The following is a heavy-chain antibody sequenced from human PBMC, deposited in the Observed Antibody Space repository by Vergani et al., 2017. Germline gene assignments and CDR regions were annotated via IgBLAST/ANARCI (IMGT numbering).Heavy chain of an antibody. CDR1: GFTFSSHR. CDR2: IWYDGSNK. CDR3: ARWGNEKRLDS. J-gene: IGHJ5*01. Sequence: QVQLVESEGGVVQPGRSLTLFCVASGFTFSSHRLHWVRQAPGKGLEWVAVIWYDGSNKYYGDSVKGRFTIYRDNSKNTLYLQMNSLRVEDTAVYYCARWGNEKRLDSWGQGTLVTVSS. V-gene: IGHV3-33*01. D-gene: IGHD1-1*01.